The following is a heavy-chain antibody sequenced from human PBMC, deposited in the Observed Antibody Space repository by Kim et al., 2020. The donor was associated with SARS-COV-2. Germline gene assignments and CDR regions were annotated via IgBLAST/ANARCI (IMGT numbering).Heavy chain of an antibody. CDR1: GFTFSSYA. V-gene: IGHV3-30*04. J-gene: IGHJ6*02. CDR3: ARGREEGMYYYYYGMDV. Sequence: GGSLRLSCAASGFTFSSYAMHWVRQAPGKGLEWVAVISYDGSNKYYADSVKGRFTISRDNSKNTLYLQMNSLRAEDTAVYYCARGREEGMYYYYYGMDVWGQGTTVTVSS. D-gene: IGHD1-26*01. CDR2: ISYDGSNK.